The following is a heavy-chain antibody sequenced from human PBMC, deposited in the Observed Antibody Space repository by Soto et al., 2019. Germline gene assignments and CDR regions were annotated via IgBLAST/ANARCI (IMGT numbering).Heavy chain of an antibody. V-gene: IGHV3-30*04. CDR3: AREPGEALPGLACSVFGGDWSFDL. J-gene: IGHJ2*01. CDR1: GFTFSNYA. Sequence: QVQLVESGGGVVQPGRSLRLSCAASGFTFSNYAMHWVRQAPGQGPGKGLEWVAVISYDGRNKYHGDTVKGRFSISRDNSQNMWYLQMNCLVDDDTSMYYCAREPGEALPGLACSVFGGDWSFDLWGRGTLVTVSS. D-gene: IGHD3-10*02. CDR2: ISYDGRNK.